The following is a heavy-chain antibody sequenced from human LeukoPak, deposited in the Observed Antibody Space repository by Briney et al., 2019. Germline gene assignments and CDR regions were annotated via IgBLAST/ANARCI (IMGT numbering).Heavy chain of an antibody. CDR1: GFTFDDYA. V-gene: IGHV3-9*01. CDR3: AKDIMDSGSYYDY. J-gene: IGHJ4*02. D-gene: IGHD1-26*01. Sequence: GGSLRLSCAASGFTFDDYAMHWVRQAPGKGLEWVSGISWNSGSIGYADSVEGRFTISRDNAKNSPYLQMNSLRAEDTALYYCAKDIMDSGSYYDYWGQGTLVTVSS. CDR2: ISWNSGSI.